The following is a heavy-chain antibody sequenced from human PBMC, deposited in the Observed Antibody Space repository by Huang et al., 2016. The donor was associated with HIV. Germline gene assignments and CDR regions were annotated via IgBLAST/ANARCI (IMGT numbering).Heavy chain of an antibody. CDR3: ARFGSYYYGSGSYLDAFDI. J-gene: IGHJ3*02. D-gene: IGHD3-10*01. CDR1: GFTFSTYN. CDR2: ITSSSGSI. Sequence: EVQLMESGGGLVQPGGSLRLSCAASGFTFSTYNMNWVRQATGKGREWVAYITSSSGSIDYADSVKGRFTISRDNAKNSLYLQMNSLRAEDTAVYYCARFGSYYYGSGSYLDAFDIWGQGTMVTVSS. V-gene: IGHV3-48*01.